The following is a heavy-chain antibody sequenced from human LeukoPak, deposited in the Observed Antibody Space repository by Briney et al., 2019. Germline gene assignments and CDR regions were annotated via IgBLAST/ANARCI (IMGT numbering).Heavy chain of an antibody. CDR2: IYSDGST. CDR3: ARDLLSAAAGLDAFDI. Sequence: PGGSLRLSCAASGFTVSRNYMSWVRQAPGKGLEWVSVIYSDGSTSYADSAKDRFTVSRDSSRNTLYLHMNSLRAEDTAVYYCARDLLSAAAGLDAFDIWGQGTVVTVSS. CDR1: GFTVSRNY. V-gene: IGHV3-66*01. D-gene: IGHD6-13*01. J-gene: IGHJ3*02.